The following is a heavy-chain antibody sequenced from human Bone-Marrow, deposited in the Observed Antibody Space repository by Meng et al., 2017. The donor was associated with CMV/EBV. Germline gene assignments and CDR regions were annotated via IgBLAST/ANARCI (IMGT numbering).Heavy chain of an antibody. Sequence: ASVKVSCKGSGYTFSNYGFSWVRQAPGQGPEWMGWISAYSGNTNYAQKFQGRLTLTTDVSTCTAYMELRGLRFDDTAVYYCARDYVVRKVYSAYCGQGTPVTVSS. D-gene: IGHD3-10*01. CDR3: ARDYVVRKVYSAY. J-gene: IGHJ4*02. V-gene: IGHV1-18*01. CDR2: ISAYSGNT. CDR1: GYTFSNYG.